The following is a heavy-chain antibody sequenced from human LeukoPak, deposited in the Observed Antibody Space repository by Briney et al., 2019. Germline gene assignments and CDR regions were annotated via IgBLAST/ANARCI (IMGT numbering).Heavy chain of an antibody. Sequence: ASVKVSCKASGYTFTSYYMHWVRQAPGQGLEWMGIINPSGGSTSYAQKFQGRVTMTRDMSTSTAYMELSSLRSEDTAVYYCARELVYYYYMDVWGKGTTVTVSS. CDR2: INPSGGST. CDR1: GYTFTSYY. J-gene: IGHJ6*03. V-gene: IGHV1-46*01. CDR3: ARELVYYYYMDV.